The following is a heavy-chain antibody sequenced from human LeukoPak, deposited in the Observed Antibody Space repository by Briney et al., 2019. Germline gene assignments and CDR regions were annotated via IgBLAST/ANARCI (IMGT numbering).Heavy chain of an antibody. CDR1: GFTFSSYS. CDR3: ARALTVRGGLDP. J-gene: IGHJ5*02. Sequence: GGSLRLSCAASGFTFSSYSMNWVRQAPGKGLEWDSSISSSSSYIYYADSVKGRFTISRDNAKNSLYLQMNSLRAEDTAVYYCARALTVRGGLDPWGQGTLVTVSS. CDR2: ISSSSSYI. D-gene: IGHD3-10*01. V-gene: IGHV3-21*01.